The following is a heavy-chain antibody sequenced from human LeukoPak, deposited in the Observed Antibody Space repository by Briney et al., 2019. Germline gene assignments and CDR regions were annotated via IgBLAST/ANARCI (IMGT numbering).Heavy chain of an antibody. CDR1: GFTLSSYS. J-gene: IGHJ6*03. D-gene: IGHD2-15*01. CDR3: ARVGCSAGSCYSYYYYYMDV. CDR2: ISSRSCYI. Sequence: PGGSLRPSCAASGFTLSSYSMNWVRQAPGKGLEWVSSISSRSCYIYYAESVKGRFTISSDNAKNSLYLQTISLRAEDTAVYYCARVGCSAGSCYSYYYYYMDVWGKGTRVTVS. V-gene: IGHV3-21*01.